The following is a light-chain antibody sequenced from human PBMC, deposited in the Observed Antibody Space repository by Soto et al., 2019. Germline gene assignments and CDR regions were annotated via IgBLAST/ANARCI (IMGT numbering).Light chain of an antibody. Sequence: QSVLTQSPSASASLGASVKLTCTLSSGHNTYSIAWHQQQPEKGPRFLMKLKSDGSHSRGDGIPDRFSGSSSGAERYLTISSLQSEDEADYYCQTWATGIPVFGGGTKVTVL. CDR1: SGHNTYS. CDR2: LKSDGSH. V-gene: IGLV4-69*01. J-gene: IGLJ2*01. CDR3: QTWATGIPV.